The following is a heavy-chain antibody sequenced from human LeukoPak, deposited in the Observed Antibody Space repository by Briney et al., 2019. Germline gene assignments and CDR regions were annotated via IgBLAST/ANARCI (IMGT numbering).Heavy chain of an antibody. CDR3: ARVLGQQLVRGWFDP. D-gene: IGHD6-13*01. CDR1: GGSIRSYY. Sequence: PSETLSLTCTVSGGSIRSYYWSWIRQPAGKGLEWIGRIYTSGSTNYNPSLKSRVTMSVDTSKDQFSLKLSSVTAADTAVYYCARVLGQQLVRGWFDPWGQGTLVTVSS. V-gene: IGHV4-4*07. CDR2: IYTSGST. J-gene: IGHJ5*02.